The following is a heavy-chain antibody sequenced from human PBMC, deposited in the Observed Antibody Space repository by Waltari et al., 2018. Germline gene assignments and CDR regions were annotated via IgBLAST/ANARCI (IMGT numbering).Heavy chain of an antibody. Sequence: QLQLQESGPGLVKPSETLSLTCTVSGGSLSSSSYSWGWIRQPPGKGLEWIGSIYYSGSTYYNPSLKSRVTISVDTSKNQFSLKLSSVTAADTAVYYCARLMGSSWYVSEYFQHWGQGTLVTVSS. V-gene: IGHV4-39*01. D-gene: IGHD6-13*01. CDR1: GGSLSSSSYS. CDR2: IYYSGST. CDR3: ARLMGSSWYVSEYFQH. J-gene: IGHJ1*01.